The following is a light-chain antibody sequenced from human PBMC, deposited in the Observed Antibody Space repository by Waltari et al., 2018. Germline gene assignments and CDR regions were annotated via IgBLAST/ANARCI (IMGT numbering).Light chain of an antibody. V-gene: IGKV1-5*03. CDR1: QSISSW. Sequence: DIQITQSPSTLSASVGDRVTITCRASQSISSWLAWYQQKPGTAPKLLIYKASTVERGVPSRFSGSGSGTEFTLTINSLQPDDFATYYCQQYNGYWTFGQGTKVEIK. CDR2: KAS. CDR3: QQYNGYWT. J-gene: IGKJ1*01.